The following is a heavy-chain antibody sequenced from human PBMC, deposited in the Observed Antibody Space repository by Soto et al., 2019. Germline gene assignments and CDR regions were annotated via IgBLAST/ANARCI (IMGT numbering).Heavy chain of an antibody. J-gene: IGHJ4*02. Sequence: SETLSLTCPVSGGSICRGSYYWSWIRQPPGKGLEWIGYIYYSGSTNYNPSLKSRVTISVDTSKNQFSLKLSSVTAADTAVYYCARDKPTVRYFDYWGQGTLVTVSS. V-gene: IGHV4-61*01. CDR3: ARDKPTVRYFDY. CDR2: IYYSGST. CDR1: GGSICRGSYY. D-gene: IGHD1-26*01.